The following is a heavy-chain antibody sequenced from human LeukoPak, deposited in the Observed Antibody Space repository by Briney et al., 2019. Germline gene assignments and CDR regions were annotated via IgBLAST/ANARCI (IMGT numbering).Heavy chain of an antibody. CDR3: ARGSPTLYYFDY. Sequence: WASVKVSCKASGRTFSSYAISWVRQAPGQGLEWMGRIIPILGIANYAQKFQGRVTITADKSTSTAYMELSSLRFEDTAVYYCARGSPTLYYFDYWGQGTLVTVSS. CDR2: IIPILGIA. J-gene: IGHJ4*02. CDR1: GRTFSSYA. D-gene: IGHD1-26*01. V-gene: IGHV1-69*04.